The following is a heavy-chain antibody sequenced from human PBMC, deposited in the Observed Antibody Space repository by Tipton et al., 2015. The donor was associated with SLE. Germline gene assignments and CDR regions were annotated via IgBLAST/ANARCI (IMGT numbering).Heavy chain of an antibody. V-gene: IGHV4-39*07. Sequence: TLSLTCTVSDGSISSYYWGWIRQPPGRGLDWIGSFYYSGSTYYDPSLKSRVTISIDTSKNQFSLKLSSVTAADTAVYYCARHYGIMSTPLYYFDYWGQGTLVTVSS. J-gene: IGHJ4*02. D-gene: IGHD3-9*01. CDR3: ARHYGIMSTPLYYFDY. CDR1: DGSISSYY. CDR2: FYYSGST.